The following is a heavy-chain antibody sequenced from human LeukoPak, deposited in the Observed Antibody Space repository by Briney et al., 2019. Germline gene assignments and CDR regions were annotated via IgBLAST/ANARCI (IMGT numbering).Heavy chain of an antibody. Sequence: GRSLRLSCAASGFTFSSYAMSWVRQAPGKGLEWVSGISGSGRTTYYADSVKGRFTISRDNSKNTLYLQMNSLRAEDTAVYYCARDPRGSYSYWGQGTLVTVSS. CDR2: ISGSGRTT. CDR3: ARDPRGSYSY. J-gene: IGHJ4*02. CDR1: GFTFSSYA. V-gene: IGHV3-23*01. D-gene: IGHD1-26*01.